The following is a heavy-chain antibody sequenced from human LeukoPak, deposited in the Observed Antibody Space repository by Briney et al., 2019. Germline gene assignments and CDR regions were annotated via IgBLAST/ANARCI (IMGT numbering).Heavy chain of an antibody. CDR3: ARDSPAGTSWRSEPTFDY. CDR2: IKEEGRTT. D-gene: IGHD2-2*01. J-gene: IGHJ4*02. V-gene: IGHV3-7*04. CDR1: GFSFSSFW. Sequence: GGSLRLSCAASGFSFSSFWMRWVRQAPGKGLEWVADIKEEGRTTYYVDSVKGRFTISRDNAKNTLYLQMNSLRAEDTAVYYCARDSPAGTSWRSEPTFDYWGQGTLVTVTS.